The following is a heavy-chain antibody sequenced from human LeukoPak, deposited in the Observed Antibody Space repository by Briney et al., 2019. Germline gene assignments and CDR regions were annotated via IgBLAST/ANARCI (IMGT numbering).Heavy chain of an antibody. CDR2: IYPGDSDT. CDR1: GYSFSTYW. Sequence: GESLKISCKGSGYSFSTYWIGWVRQMPGKGLEWMGIIYPGDSDTRYSPSFQGQVTFSADKSVSTAYLQWSSLKASDTAMYYCARLPTSGTYLVDSWGQGTLVTVSS. D-gene: IGHD3-10*01. V-gene: IGHV5-51*01. CDR3: ARLPTSGTYLVDS. J-gene: IGHJ4*02.